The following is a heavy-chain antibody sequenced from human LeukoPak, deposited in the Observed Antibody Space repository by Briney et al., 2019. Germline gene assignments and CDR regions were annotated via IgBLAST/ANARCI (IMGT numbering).Heavy chain of an antibody. D-gene: IGHD6-19*01. Sequence: PGGSLRLSCEASGFTVSSNYMSWVRQAPGKGLEWVSVIYSGSSSTYYTDSVKGRFTISRHNSKNTLYLQMNSLRAEDTAVYYCARVGSGWYDFDYWGQGTLVTVSS. CDR3: ARVGSGWYDFDY. CDR2: IYSGSSST. V-gene: IGHV3-53*04. CDR1: GFTVSSNY. J-gene: IGHJ4*02.